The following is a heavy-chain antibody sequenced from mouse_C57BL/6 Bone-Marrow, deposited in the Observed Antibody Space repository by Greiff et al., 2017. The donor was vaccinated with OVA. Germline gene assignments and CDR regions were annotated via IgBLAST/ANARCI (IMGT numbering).Heavy chain of an antibody. Sequence: QVHVKQSGAELVRPGASVKLSCKASGYTFTDYYINWVKQRPGQGLEWIARIYPGSGNTYYNEKFKGKATLTAEKSSSTAYMQLSSLTSEDSAVYFCARGGDYDSAWFAYWGQGTLVTVSA. V-gene: IGHV1-76*01. J-gene: IGHJ3*01. CDR3: ARGGDYDSAWFAY. CDR1: GYTFTDYY. D-gene: IGHD2-4*01. CDR2: IYPGSGNT.